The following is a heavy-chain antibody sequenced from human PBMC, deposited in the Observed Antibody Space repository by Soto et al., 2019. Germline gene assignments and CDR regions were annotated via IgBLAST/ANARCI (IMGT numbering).Heavy chain of an antibody. CDR2: IFWRTGGV. CDR3: VKDESAGGADY. J-gene: IGHJ4*02. D-gene: IGHD3-10*01. V-gene: IGHV3-9*02. Sequence: EVQLVESGGGLVQPGRSLRLSCEVSGLISNDYAMHWVRQAPGKGLEWVSGIFWRTGGVGYADSVKGRFTVSRDKAKNFLYLQMDSLRSEDTALYYCVKDESAGGADYWGQGTLVTVSS. CDR1: GLISNDYA.